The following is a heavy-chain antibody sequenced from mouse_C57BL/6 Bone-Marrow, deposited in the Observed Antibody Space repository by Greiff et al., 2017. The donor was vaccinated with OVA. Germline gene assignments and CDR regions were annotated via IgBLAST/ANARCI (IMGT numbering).Heavy chain of an antibody. J-gene: IGHJ4*01. CDR3: ARSYYYGSSLYAMDY. D-gene: IGHD1-1*01. CDR1: GYTFTDYY. CDR2: INPNNGGT. V-gene: IGHV1-26*01. Sequence: VQLKQSGPELVKPGASVKISCKASGYTFTDYYMNWVKQSHGKSLEWIGDINPNNGGTSYNQKFKGKATLTVDKSSSTAYMELRSLTAEDSAVYYCARSYYYGSSLYAMDYWGQGTSVTVSS.